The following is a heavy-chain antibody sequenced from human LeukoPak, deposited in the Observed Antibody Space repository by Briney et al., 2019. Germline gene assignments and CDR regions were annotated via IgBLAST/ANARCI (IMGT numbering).Heavy chain of an antibody. CDR3: ARGVVVISSGDY. J-gene: IGHJ4*02. Sequence: SETLSLTCAVSGYSISSGYYWGWIRQPPGKGLEWIGSIYHSGSTYYNPSLKSRVTISVDTSKNQFSLELSSVTAADTAVYYCARGVVVISSGDYWGQGTLVTASS. CDR1: GYSISSGYY. CDR2: IYHSGST. V-gene: IGHV4-38-2*01. D-gene: IGHD3-22*01.